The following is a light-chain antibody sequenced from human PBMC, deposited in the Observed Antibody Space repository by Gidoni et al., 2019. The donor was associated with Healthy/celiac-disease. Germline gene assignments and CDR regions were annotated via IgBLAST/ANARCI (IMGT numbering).Light chain of an antibody. V-gene: IGKV2-28*01. CDR3: MQALQTLYT. Sequence: DIVMTHSPLSLPVTPGEPPSISCRSSQSLLHSNGYNYLDWYLQEPGKYPQLLIYLGSNRASGVPDRFSGSGSGTDFTRKISRVEDEEVGVYYCMQALQTLYTFXXXTKLEIK. CDR1: QSLLHSNGYNY. J-gene: IGKJ2*01. CDR2: LGS.